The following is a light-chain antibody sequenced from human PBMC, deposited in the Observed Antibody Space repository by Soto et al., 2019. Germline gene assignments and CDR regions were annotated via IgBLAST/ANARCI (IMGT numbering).Light chain of an antibody. CDR2: DVI. Sequence: QSALTQPASVSGSPGQSITISCTGTSSDVGGSNYVSWYQQHPGNAPKLIIYDVINRPSVVSNRFSGSKSGNTASLTISGLQSEDESDYYCNAYTSTSTLVFGGGTKVTVL. CDR3: NAYTSTSTLV. CDR1: SSDVGGSNY. J-gene: IGLJ2*01. V-gene: IGLV2-14*03.